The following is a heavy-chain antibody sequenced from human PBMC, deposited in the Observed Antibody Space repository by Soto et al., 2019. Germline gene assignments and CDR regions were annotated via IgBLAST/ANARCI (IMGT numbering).Heavy chain of an antibody. Sequence: GGSLRLSCAASGFTFSSYAMSWVRQAPGKGLEWVSAISGSGGSTYYADSVKGRFTISRDNSKNTLYLQMNSLRAEDTAVYYCAKGAIEVVRADMPRPDWFDSWGQGTLVTVSS. D-gene: IGHD2-2*01. V-gene: IGHV3-23*01. CDR3: AKGAIEVVRADMPRPDWFDS. J-gene: IGHJ5*01. CDR2: ISGSGGST. CDR1: GFTFSSYA.